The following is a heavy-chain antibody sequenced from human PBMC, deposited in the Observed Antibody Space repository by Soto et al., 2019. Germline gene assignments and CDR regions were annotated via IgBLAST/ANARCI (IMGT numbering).Heavy chain of an antibody. CDR3: ARYYDFWSGYSDDAFDI. V-gene: IGHV3-48*01. CDR1: GFTFSSYS. CDR2: ISSSSSTI. D-gene: IGHD3-3*01. Sequence: GGSLRLSCAASGFTFSSYSMNWVRQAPGKGLEWVSYISSSSSTIYYADSVKGRFTISKDNAKNSLYLQMNSLRAEDTAVYYCARYYDFWSGYSDDAFDIWGQGTMVTVSS. J-gene: IGHJ3*02.